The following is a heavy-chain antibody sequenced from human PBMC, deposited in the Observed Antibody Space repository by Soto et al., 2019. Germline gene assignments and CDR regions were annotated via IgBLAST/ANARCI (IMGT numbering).Heavy chain of an antibody. CDR1: GYTFTGYY. J-gene: IGHJ4*02. V-gene: IGHV1-2*02. CDR3: ARVGYYYDSSGYYYRY. Sequence: ASVKVSCKASGYTFTGYYMHWVRRAPGQGLEWMGWINPNSGGTNYAQKFQGRVTMTRDTSISTAYMELSRLRSDDTAVYYCARVGYYYDSSGYYYRYWGQGTLVTVSS. CDR2: INPNSGGT. D-gene: IGHD3-22*01.